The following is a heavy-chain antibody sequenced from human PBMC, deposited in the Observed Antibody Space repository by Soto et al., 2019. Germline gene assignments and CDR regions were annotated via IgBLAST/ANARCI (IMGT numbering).Heavy chain of an antibody. J-gene: IGHJ4*02. CDR2: ITGSGSRT. D-gene: IGHD1-26*01. CDR1: GFTFSVYG. Sequence: EVQLLESGGTLVQPGGSLRLSCSASGFTFSVYGMTWVRQAPGKGLEWVSSITGSGSRTFYVESVKGRFTVSRDNSKSTMYLQLNSLRAEDTAVYYCARHLKLVGVTTFDYWGQGALVSVSS. CDR3: ARHLKLVGVTTFDY. V-gene: IGHV3-23*01.